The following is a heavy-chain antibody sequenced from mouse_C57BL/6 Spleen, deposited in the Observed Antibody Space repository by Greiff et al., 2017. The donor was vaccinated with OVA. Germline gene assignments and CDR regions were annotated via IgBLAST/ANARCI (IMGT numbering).Heavy chain of an antibody. V-gene: IGHV1-26*01. J-gene: IGHJ1*03. CDR3: ARRYYGLWYCDV. Sequence: EVQLQQSGPELVKPGASVKISCKASGYTFTDYYMNWVKQSHGKSLEWIGDINPNNGGTSYNQKFKGKATLTVDKSSSTAYMELRSLTSEDSAVYYCARRYYGLWYCDVWGTGTTVTVSS. D-gene: IGHD1-2*01. CDR1: GYTFTDYY. CDR2: INPNNGGT.